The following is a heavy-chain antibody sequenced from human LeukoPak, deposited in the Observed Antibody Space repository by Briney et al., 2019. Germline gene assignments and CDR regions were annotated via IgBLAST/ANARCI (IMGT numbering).Heavy chain of an antibody. CDR3: ARGGTCYDFWSGYYTEGAGSNWFDP. V-gene: IGHV1-2*02. J-gene: IGHJ5*02. D-gene: IGHD3-3*01. Sequence: ASVKVSCKASGYTFTNYAMNWVRQAPGQGLEWMGWINPNSGGTNYAQKFQGRVTMTRDTSISTAYMELSRLRSDDTAVYYCARGGTCYDFWSGYYTEGAGSNWFDPWGQGTLVTVSS. CDR1: GYTFTNYA. CDR2: INPNSGGT.